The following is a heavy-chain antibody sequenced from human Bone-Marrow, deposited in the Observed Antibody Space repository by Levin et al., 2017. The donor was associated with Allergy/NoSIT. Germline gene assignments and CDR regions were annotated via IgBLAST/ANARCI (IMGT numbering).Heavy chain of an antibody. V-gene: IGHV1-8*01. CDR2: MSPASGET. J-gene: IGHJ4*02. D-gene: IGHD3-16*01. CDR1: GYSFVYYD. CDR3: APGVYYDYSGLRAFVY. Sequence: ASVKVSCKASGYSFVYYDINWVRQAAGQGLEGMGWMSPASGETTYAQKFQDRVNMTRDTSINTAYMELRGLKSDDSAIYYCAPGVYYDYSGLRAFVYWGQGIPVTVSS.